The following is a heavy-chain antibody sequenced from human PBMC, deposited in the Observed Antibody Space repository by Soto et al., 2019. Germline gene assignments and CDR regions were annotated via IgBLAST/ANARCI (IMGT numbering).Heavy chain of an antibody. Sequence: EVQLVESGGGLVQPGGSLRLSCAASGFTFNSYWMTWVHQAPGKGLEWVANIKEDGSEKYYVDSVKGRFTISRDNAKNSLYLQMNSLRAEDTAVYYCARGWGLDPWGQGTLVTVFS. CDR3: ARGWGLDP. V-gene: IGHV3-7*04. D-gene: IGHD1-26*01. CDR2: IKEDGSEK. CDR1: GFTFNSYW. J-gene: IGHJ5*02.